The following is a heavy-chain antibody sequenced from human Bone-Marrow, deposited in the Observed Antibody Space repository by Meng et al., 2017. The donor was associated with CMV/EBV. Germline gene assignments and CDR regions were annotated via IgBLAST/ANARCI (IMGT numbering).Heavy chain of an antibody. Sequence: GGSLRLSCAASGFTFSSYWMTWVRQAPGKGLECVANIKQDGTERNYVDSVKGRFTISRDDATNSLYLQMNGLRAEDTAIYYCARENWASLGDGFDIWGQGTMVTVSS. D-gene: IGHD7-27*01. CDR1: GFTFSSYW. CDR2: IKQDGTER. V-gene: IGHV3-7*01. J-gene: IGHJ3*02. CDR3: ARENWASLGDGFDI.